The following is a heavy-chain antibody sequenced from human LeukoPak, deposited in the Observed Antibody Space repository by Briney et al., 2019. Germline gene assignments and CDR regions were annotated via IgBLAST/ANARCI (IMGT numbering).Heavy chain of an antibody. CDR2: IIPILGIA. D-gene: IGHD6-19*01. Sequence: SVKVSCKASGYTFTGYYMHWVRQAPGQGLEWMGRIIPILGIANCAQKFQGRVTITADKSTSTAYMELSSLRSEDTAVYYCARGSGWYENWGQGTLVTVSS. CDR1: GYTFTGYY. V-gene: IGHV1-69*04. CDR3: ARGSGWYEN. J-gene: IGHJ4*02.